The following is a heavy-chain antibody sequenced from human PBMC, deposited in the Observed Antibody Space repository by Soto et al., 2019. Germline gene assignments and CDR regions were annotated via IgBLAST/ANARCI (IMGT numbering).Heavy chain of an antibody. Sequence: QVQLVQSGAEVKKPGSSVKVSCKASGGTFSSYAFSWVRQAPGQGLEWMGGIIRIFHTPTYAQKFQGRVTMTTDTSTNTAYMELRSLRSDDTAVFYCARQNYYSGMDVWGQGTTVTVSS. CDR2: IIRIFHTP. CDR1: GGTFSSYA. V-gene: IGHV1-69*06. CDR3: ARQNYYSGMDV. J-gene: IGHJ6*02.